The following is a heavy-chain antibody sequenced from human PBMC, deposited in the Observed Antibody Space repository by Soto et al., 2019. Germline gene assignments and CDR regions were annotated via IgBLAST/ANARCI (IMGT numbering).Heavy chain of an antibody. V-gene: IGHV3-15*01. CDR1: GFTFSNAW. J-gene: IGHJ6*02. D-gene: IGHD3-3*01. CDR2: IKSKTDGGTT. Sequence: GSLRLSCAASGFTFSNAWMSWVRQAPGKGLEWVGRIKSKTDGGTTDYAAPVKGRFTISRDDSKNTLYLQMNSLKTEDTAVYYCTTAYDFWSGYYYYYGMDVWGQGTTVTVSS. CDR3: TTAYDFWSGYYYYYGMDV.